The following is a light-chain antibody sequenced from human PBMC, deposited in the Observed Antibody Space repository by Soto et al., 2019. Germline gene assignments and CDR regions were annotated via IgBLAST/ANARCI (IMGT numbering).Light chain of an antibody. J-gene: IGKJ1*01. Sequence: EIVLTQSPGTLSLSPGERATLSCRASQIVTNNYLAWFQQKPGQAPRLLMYGASSRATGIPDRFSGSGSGTDFTLTITRLEPEDFAVYYCQQRSNRPRGTFGQGTKVDIK. CDR1: QIVTNNY. CDR2: GAS. CDR3: QQRSNRPRGT. V-gene: IGKV3D-20*02.